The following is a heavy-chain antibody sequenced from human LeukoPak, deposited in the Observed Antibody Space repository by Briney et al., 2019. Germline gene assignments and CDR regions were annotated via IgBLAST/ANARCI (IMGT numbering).Heavy chain of an antibody. CDR1: GGTFSSYA. CDR2: IIPILGIA. J-gene: IGHJ5*02. V-gene: IGHV1-69*04. D-gene: IGHD6-13*01. Sequence: EASVKVSCKASGGTFSSYAISWVRQAPGQGLEWMGRIIPILGIANYAQKFQGRVTITADKSTSTAYMELSSLRSEDTAVYYCARVPGYSSSWTRFDPWGQGTLVTVSS. CDR3: ARVPGYSSSWTRFDP.